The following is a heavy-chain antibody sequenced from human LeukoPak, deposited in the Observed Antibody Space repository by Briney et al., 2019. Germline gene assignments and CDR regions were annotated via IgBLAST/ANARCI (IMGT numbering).Heavy chain of an antibody. CDR3: TTGKYSSNWVGVYFDY. Sequence: GGSLRLRCAASGFTFSNAWMSWVRQAPGKGLEWVGRIKSKTDGGTTDYAAPVKGRYTISRDDSKNTLYLQMNSLKTEDTAVYYCTTGKYSSNWVGVYFDYWGQGTLVTVSS. CDR1: GFTFSNAW. V-gene: IGHV3-15*01. CDR2: IKSKTDGGTT. D-gene: IGHD6-13*01. J-gene: IGHJ4*02.